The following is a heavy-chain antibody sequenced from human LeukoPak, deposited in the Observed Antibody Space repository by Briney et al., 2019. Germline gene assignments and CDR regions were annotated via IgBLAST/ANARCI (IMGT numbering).Heavy chain of an antibody. CDR1: GGSISSYY. J-gene: IGHJ5*02. Sequence: PSETLSLTCTVSGGSISSYYWSWIRQPPGKGLEWIGYIYYSGSTNYNPSLKSRVTISVDASKNQFSLKLSSVTAADTAVYYCARLIVRWFGELGWFDPWGQGTLVTVSS. CDR2: IYYSGST. V-gene: IGHV4-59*08. D-gene: IGHD3-10*01. CDR3: ARLIVRWFGELGWFDP.